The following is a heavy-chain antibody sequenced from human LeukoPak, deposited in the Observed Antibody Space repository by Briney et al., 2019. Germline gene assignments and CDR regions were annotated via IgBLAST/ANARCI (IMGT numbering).Heavy chain of an antibody. V-gene: IGHV4-61*05. CDR1: GGSISSSFYY. Sequence: PSETLSLTCTVSGGSISSSFYYWGWIRQPPGKGLEWIGYIYYSGSTNYNPSLKSRVTISVDTSKNQFSLKLSSVTAADTAVYYCARGARLRFFSRQNWFDPWGQGTLVTVSS. J-gene: IGHJ5*02. CDR2: IYYSGST. CDR3: ARGARLRFFSRQNWFDP. D-gene: IGHD3-3*01.